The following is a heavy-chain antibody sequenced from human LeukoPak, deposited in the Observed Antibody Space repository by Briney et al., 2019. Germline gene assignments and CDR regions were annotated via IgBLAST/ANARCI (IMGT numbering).Heavy chain of an antibody. J-gene: IGHJ4*02. V-gene: IGHV3-11*04. Sequence: PGGSLRLSCVGAGFPFSDFHMSWIRQAPGKGLEWVSYITSGGGFKYYADSVKGRFSISRDASKNSVFLQMSSLRVEDTAVYYCARVRPGSSGSYYRTSWGQGTLVTVSS. CDR1: GFPFSDFH. CDR2: ITSGGGFK. D-gene: IGHD3-22*01. CDR3: ARVRPGSSGSYYRTS.